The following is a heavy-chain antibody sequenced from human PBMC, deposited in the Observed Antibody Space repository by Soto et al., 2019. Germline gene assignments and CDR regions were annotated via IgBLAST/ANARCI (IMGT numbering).Heavy chain of an antibody. V-gene: IGHV4-30-2*01. CDR3: ARDLWGYCGTDCYPLDV. CDR2: IYHSGST. D-gene: IGHD2-21*02. Sequence: TLSLTFAVSVGSISSGGYSWSCIWQPPGKGLEWIGYIYHSGSTYYNPSLKSRVTISVDRSKNQFSLKLNSVTAADTAVYYCARDLWGYCGTDCYPLDVWGQGTTVT. J-gene: IGHJ6*02. CDR1: VGSISSGGYS.